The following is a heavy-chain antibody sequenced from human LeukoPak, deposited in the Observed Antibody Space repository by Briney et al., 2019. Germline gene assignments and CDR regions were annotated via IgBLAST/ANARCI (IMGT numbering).Heavy chain of an antibody. CDR1: GFTFSSYA. CDR3: AKSVTYYGSGSRPYYYYYCMDV. D-gene: IGHD3-10*01. Sequence: GGSLRLSCAASGFTFSSYAMSWVRQAPGKGLEWVSAISGSGGSTYYADSVKGRFTISRDNSKNTLYLQMNSLRAEDTAVYYCAKSVTYYGSGSRPYYYYYCMDVWGQGTTVTVSS. V-gene: IGHV3-23*01. J-gene: IGHJ6*02. CDR2: ISGSGGST.